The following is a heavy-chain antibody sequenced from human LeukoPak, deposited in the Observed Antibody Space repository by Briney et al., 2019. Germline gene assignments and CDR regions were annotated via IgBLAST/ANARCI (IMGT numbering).Heavy chain of an antibody. V-gene: IGHV4-59*01. CDR2: IYYSGST. J-gene: IGHJ4*02. CDR3: ARGPRVSGYYYDFDY. Sequence: PPETLSLTCTVSGGSISSYYWSWLRPPPGKGLEWIGYIYYSGSTNYNPSLKSRVTISIDTSKSQFSLKLSSVTAADTAVYYCARGPRVSGYYYDFDYWGQGTLVTVSS. CDR1: GGSISSYY. D-gene: IGHD3-22*01.